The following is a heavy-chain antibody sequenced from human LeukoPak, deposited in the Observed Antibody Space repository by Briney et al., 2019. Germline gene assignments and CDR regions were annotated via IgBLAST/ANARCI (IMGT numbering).Heavy chain of an antibody. V-gene: IGHV4-59*12. D-gene: IGHD3-10*01. CDR2: INYSGST. CDR1: GFTISSYY. CDR3: ARARGYYYESGGNFDY. Sequence: PSGTLSLTCTVSGFTISSYYWSWLRQPPGKGLEWIGYINYSGSTNYNRSLKRRVTIAVDTSNNQCSLNLSSVTAADTAVYYCARARGYYYESGGNFDYWGQGTLVTVSS. J-gene: IGHJ4*02.